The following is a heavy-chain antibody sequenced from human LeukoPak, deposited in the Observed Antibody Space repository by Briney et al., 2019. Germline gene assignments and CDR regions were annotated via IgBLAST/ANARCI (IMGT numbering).Heavy chain of an antibody. V-gene: IGHV3-48*03. CDR2: ISSSGSTI. CDR3: AREGGYSGYEAFDY. CDR1: GFTFSSYE. J-gene: IGHJ4*02. D-gene: IGHD5-12*01. Sequence: GGSLRLSCAASGFTFSSYEMNWVRQAPGKGLEWVSYISSSGSTIYYADSVKGRFTISRDNAKNSLYLQMNSLRAEDTAVYCCAREGGYSGYEAFDYWGQGTLVTVSS.